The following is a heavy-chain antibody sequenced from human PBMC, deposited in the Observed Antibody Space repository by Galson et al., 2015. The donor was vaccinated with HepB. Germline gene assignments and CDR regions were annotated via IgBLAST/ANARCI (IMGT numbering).Heavy chain of an antibody. CDR2: INPNSGGT. J-gene: IGHJ1*01. V-gene: IGHV1-2*04. CDR3: ARDGGEDSGSYAEAYFQH. D-gene: IGHD1-26*01. CDR1: GYTFTGYY. Sequence: SVKVSCKASGYTFTGYYMHWVRQAPGQGLEWMGWINPNSGGTNYAQKFQGWVTMTRDTSISTAYMELSRLRSDDTAVYYCARDGGEDSGSYAEAYFQHWGQGTLVTVSS.